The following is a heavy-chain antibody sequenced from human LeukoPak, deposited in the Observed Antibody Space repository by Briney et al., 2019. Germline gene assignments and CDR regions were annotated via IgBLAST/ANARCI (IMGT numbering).Heavy chain of an antibody. CDR2: ISYDGSNK. Sequence: PGRSLRLSCAASGFTFSSYGMHWVRQAPGKGLEWVAVISYDGSNKYYADSVRGRFTISRDNSKNTLYLQMNSLRAEDTAVYYCAKAAGIRALRYDYGMDVWGQGTTVTVSS. V-gene: IGHV3-30*18. D-gene: IGHD6-13*01. CDR1: GFTFSSYG. CDR3: AKAAGIRALRYDYGMDV. J-gene: IGHJ6*02.